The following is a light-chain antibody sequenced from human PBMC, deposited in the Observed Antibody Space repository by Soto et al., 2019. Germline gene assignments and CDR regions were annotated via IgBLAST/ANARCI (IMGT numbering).Light chain of an antibody. J-gene: IGLJ1*01. Sequence: QSALTQPASVSWSPGQSITISCTGTSSDVGGYNYVSWYQQHPGKAPKLMIYDVSNRPSGVSNRFSGSKSGNTASLTISGLPAEDEADYYCSSYTSSSTLDVFGTGTKVTVL. CDR3: SSYTSSSTLDV. CDR2: DVS. V-gene: IGLV2-14*01. CDR1: SSDVGGYNY.